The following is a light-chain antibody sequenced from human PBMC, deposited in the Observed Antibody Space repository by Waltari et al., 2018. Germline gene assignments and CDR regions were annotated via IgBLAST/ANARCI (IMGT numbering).Light chain of an antibody. CDR1: QDVTDY. V-gene: IGKV1-33*01. Sequence: DIQMTQSPSSLSASVGDRVTITCQASQDVTDYVNWCHQKPGKGPQLLIYGASKLETGVPSRFSGSGAGTEFTFTISSLRPEDSGTYYCQQYDDLPYTFGQGTKLEIK. CDR2: GAS. CDR3: QQYDDLPYT. J-gene: IGKJ2*01.